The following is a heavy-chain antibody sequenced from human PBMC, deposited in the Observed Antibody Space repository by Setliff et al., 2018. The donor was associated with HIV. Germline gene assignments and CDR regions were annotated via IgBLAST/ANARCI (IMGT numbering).Heavy chain of an antibody. CDR1: GGSFSDYY. Sequence: SETLSLTCSVYGGSFSDYYWTWIRQSPGKGLVWIGEINHSGSTNYNPSLKSRVTISVDTSKKQFSLRLTSVTAADTAVYYCARGAPYCNHGICHLFDYWGHGNLVTVSS. CDR2: INHSGST. J-gene: IGHJ4*01. V-gene: IGHV4-34*01. CDR3: ARGAPYCNHGICHLFDY. D-gene: IGHD2-8*01.